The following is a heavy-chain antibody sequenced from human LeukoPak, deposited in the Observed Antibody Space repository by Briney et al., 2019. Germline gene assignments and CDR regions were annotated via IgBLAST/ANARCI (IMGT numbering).Heavy chain of an antibody. V-gene: IGHV3-64*01. CDR1: GFTFSSYA. D-gene: IGHD6-13*01. CDR2: ISSNGGST. J-gene: IGHJ3*02. Sequence: GGSLRLSCAASGFTFSSYAMHWVRQAPGKGLEYVSAISSNGGSTYYANSVKGRFTISRDNSKNTLYLQMGSLRAEDMAVYYCARSGSKNSSSWYDAFDIWGQGTMVTVSS. CDR3: ARSGSKNSSSWYDAFDI.